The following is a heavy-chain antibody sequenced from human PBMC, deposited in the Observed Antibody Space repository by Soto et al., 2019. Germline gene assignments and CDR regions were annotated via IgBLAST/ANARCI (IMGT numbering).Heavy chain of an antibody. Sequence: PGGSLRLSGGGSGCPFRRYAMHWVRQAPGQGLVWVSRIHSDGSSTTYADSVKGRFTISRDNAKNTLYLQMNSLRAEDTAVYYCARGDRGAFDLWGQGTMVTVS. D-gene: IGHD2-21*02. V-gene: IGHV3-74*01. CDR3: ARGDRGAFDL. CDR1: GCPFRRYA. CDR2: IHSDGSST. J-gene: IGHJ3*01.